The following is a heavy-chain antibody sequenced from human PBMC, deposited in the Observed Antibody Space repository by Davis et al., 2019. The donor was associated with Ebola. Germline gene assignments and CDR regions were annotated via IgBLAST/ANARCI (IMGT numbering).Heavy chain of an antibody. J-gene: IGHJ5*02. CDR3: AREWDIVVVPAAPVFDL. D-gene: IGHD2-2*01. V-gene: IGHV4-4*02. Sequence: MPSETLSLTCAVSGGSISSSNWWSWVCQPPGKGLEWIGEIYHSGSTNYNPSLKSRVTISVDKSRNQFSLRLNSVTAADTAVYYCAREWDIVVVPAAPVFDLWGQGTLVTVSS. CDR2: IYHSGST. CDR1: GGSISSSNW.